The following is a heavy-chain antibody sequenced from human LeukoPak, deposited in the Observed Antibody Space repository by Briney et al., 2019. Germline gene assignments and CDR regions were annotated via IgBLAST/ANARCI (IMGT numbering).Heavy chain of an antibody. CDR1: GGSISSYY. J-gene: IGHJ4*02. CDR2: INHSGSA. D-gene: IGHD4-17*01. Sequence: SETLSLTCTVSGGSISSYYWTWIRQPPGKGLEWIEEINHSGSANYNPSLKSRVTISLDTSKNQFSLKLSSVTAADTAVYYCARGQGTVTTHWGQGTLVTVSS. CDR3: ARGQGTVTTH. V-gene: IGHV4-34*01.